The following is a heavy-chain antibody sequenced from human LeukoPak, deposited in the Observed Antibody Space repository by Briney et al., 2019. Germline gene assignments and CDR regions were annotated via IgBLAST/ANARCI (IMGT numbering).Heavy chain of an antibody. CDR1: GFTFSNYA. V-gene: IGHV3-23*01. J-gene: IGHJ4*02. CDR2: ISGSGEST. Sequence: GGSLRLSCAASGFTFSNYAMTWVRQAPEKGLEWVSAISGSGESTYYADSVKGRFTISRDSSRNTLFLQMNSLRAEDTAVYYCAKDQSRYSSSWYLYFDSWGQGTLVTVSS. CDR3: AKDQSRYSSSWYLYFDS. D-gene: IGHD6-13*01.